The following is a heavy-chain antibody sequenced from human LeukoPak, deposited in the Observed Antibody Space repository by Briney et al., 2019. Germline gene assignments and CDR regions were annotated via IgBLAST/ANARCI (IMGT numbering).Heavy chain of an antibody. CDR1: GYSLTELS. CDR2: FDPEDGET. J-gene: IGHJ3*02. V-gene: IGHV1-24*01. CDR3: ATLADAFDI. Sequence: ASVTVSCKFSGYSLTELSMHWVRQAPGKGIEWMGGFDPEDGETIYAQKFQGRVTMTEDTSTDTAYVELSSLRSEDTAVYYCATLADAFDIWGQGTMVTVSS.